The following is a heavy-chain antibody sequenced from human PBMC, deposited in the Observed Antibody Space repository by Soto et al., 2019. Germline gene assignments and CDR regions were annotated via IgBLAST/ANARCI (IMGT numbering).Heavy chain of an antibody. D-gene: IGHD3-22*01. V-gene: IGHV1-18*01. CDR1: GYTFTSYG. CDR3: ARGGFYDSSGARNYYYYGMNV. CDR2: ISAYDGYT. Sequence: GASVKVCCKASGYTFTSYGINWVRQAPGQGLEWLGWISAYDGYTNYAQILQGRVSMTTDTSTKTAYMELRNLRSDDTAMYYCARGGFYDSSGARNYYYYGMNVWGQGTTVTVSS. J-gene: IGHJ6*02.